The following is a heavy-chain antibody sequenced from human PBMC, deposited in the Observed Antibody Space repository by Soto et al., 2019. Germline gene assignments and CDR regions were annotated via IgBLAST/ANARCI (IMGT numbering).Heavy chain of an antibody. J-gene: IGHJ4*02. CDR1: GGTFSSYA. CDR3: ARTRGKGPYSSGWSFDY. D-gene: IGHD6-19*01. V-gene: IGHV1-69*13. CDR2: IIPIFGTA. Sequence: EASVKVSCKASGGTFSSYAISWVRQAPGQGLEWMGGIIPIFGTANYAQKFQGRVTITADESTSTAYMELSSLRSEDTAVYYCARTRGKGPYSSGWSFDYWGQGTLVTVSS.